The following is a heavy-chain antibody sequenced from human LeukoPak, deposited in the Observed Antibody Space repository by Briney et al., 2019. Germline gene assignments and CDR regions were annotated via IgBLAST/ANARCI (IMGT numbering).Heavy chain of an antibody. CDR3: AREYYNWKLPGY. CDR2: ISYDGSNK. J-gene: IGHJ4*02. V-gene: IGHV3-30-3*01. CDR1: GFTFSSYA. D-gene: IGHD1-20*01. Sequence: GGSLRLSCAASGFTFSSYAMHWVRQAPGKGLEWVAVISYDGSNKYYADSVKGRFTISRDHSKNTLYLQMNSLRAEDTAVYYCAREYYNWKLPGYWGQGTLVTVSS.